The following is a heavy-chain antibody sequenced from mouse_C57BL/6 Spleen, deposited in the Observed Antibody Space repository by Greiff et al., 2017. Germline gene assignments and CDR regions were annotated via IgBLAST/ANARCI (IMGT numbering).Heavy chain of an antibody. CDR3: ALITTVVAPAD. CDR2: IDPSDSYT. Sequence: VQLQQPGAELVRPGTSVKLSCKASGYTFTSYWMHWVKQRPGQGLEWIGVIDPSDSYTNYNQQFKGKATLTVDTSSSTAYMQLSSLTSEDSAVYYGALITTVVAPADWGQGTLVTVSA. J-gene: IGHJ3*01. CDR1: GYTFTSYW. D-gene: IGHD1-1*01. V-gene: IGHV1-59*01.